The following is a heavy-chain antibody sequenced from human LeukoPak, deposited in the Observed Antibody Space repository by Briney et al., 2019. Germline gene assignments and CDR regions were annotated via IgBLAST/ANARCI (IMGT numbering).Heavy chain of an antibody. CDR1: GLIFNNEW. CDR3: ARRYLWFEDY. Sequence: GSLRLSCAASGLIFNNEWMDWIRQPPGKGLEWIGSIYYSGSTYYNPSLKSRVTISVDTSKNQFSLKLSSVTAADTAVYYCARRYLWFEDYWGQGTLVTVSS. J-gene: IGHJ4*02. CDR2: IYYSGST. D-gene: IGHD3-10*01. V-gene: IGHV4-39*01.